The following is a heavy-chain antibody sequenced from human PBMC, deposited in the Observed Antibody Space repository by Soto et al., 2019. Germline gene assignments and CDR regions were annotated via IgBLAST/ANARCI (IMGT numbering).Heavy chain of an antibody. CDR1: GGSISSGGYY. CDR2: IYYSGST. Sequence: KTSETLSLTCTVSGGSISSGGYYWSWIRQHPGKGLEWIGYIYYSGSTYYNPSLKSRVTISVDTSKNQFSLKLSSVTAADTAVYYCARDLRDDIAALGGMDVWGQGTTVTVSS. J-gene: IGHJ6*02. D-gene: IGHD6-6*01. V-gene: IGHV4-31*03. CDR3: ARDLRDDIAALGGMDV.